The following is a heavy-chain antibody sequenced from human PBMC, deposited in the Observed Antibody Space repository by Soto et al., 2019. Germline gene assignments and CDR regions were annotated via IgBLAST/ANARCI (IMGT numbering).Heavy chain of an antibody. J-gene: IGHJ4*02. D-gene: IGHD1-26*01. Sequence: LSLTCTVTGGSTSSYYWSWLRQPPGKGLEWIGYNSYSGSTDYNPSLKSRVTISVDTSKNQFSLKLSSATAADTAVYYCARHGGSYSFDYWGQGTLVTVSS. CDR1: GGSTSSYY. CDR2: NSYSGST. V-gene: IGHV4-59*08. CDR3: ARHGGSYSFDY.